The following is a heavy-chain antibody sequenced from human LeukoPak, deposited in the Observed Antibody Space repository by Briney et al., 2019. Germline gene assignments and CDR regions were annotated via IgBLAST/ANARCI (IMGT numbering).Heavy chain of an antibody. CDR2: ISASGGNT. J-gene: IGHJ5*02. CDR1: GFIFSNYA. Sequence: GGSLRLSCAASGFIFSNYAVSWVRQAPGKGPEWVSSISASGGNTDYADSVKGRFTISRDNSKNTLYLQMNSLRAEDTAVYYCARDGGDIVVVPAAYNWFDPWGQGTLVTVSS. CDR3: ARDGGDIVVVPAAYNWFDP. V-gene: IGHV3-23*01. D-gene: IGHD2-2*01.